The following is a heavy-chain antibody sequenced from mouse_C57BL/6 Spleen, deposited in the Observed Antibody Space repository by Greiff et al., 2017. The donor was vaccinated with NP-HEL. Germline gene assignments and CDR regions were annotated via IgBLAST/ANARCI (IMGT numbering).Heavy chain of an antibody. CDR3: APYDYEYFDV. D-gene: IGHD2-4*01. J-gene: IGHJ1*03. V-gene: IGHV1-7*01. CDR2: INPSSGYT. CDR1: GYTFTSYW. Sequence: VQLQQSGAELAKPGASVKLSCKASGYTFTSYWMHWVKQRPGQGLEWIGYINPSSGYTKYNQKFKDKATLTADKSSSTAYMQLSRLTDEDSAVYYCAPYDYEYFDVWGTGTTVTVSS.